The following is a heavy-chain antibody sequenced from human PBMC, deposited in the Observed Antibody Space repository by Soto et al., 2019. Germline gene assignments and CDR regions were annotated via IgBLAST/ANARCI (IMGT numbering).Heavy chain of an antibody. CDR3: ARDLDYGGNSGDAFDI. CDR2: IYPSNSGT. V-gene: IGHV5-51*01. Sequence: GESLKISCKVSGYSFNKYWIAWVRQMPGKGLEWMGIIYPSNSGTRYSPSFQGQVTISADESISTAYLQWSSLKASDTAMYYCARDLDYGGNSGDAFDICGQGT. J-gene: IGHJ3*02. CDR1: GYSFNKYW. D-gene: IGHD4-17*01.